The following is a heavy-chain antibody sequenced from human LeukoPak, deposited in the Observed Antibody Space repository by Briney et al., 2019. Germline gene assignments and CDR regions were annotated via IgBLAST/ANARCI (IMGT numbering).Heavy chain of an antibody. CDR1: GFTFSSYA. Sequence: PGGSLRLSCAASGFTFSSYAMSWVRHAPGKGLEWVSAISGSGGSTYYADSVKGRFTISRDNSKNTLYLQMNSLRAEDTAVYYCAKDLNYYGSGSYYSGEDYWGQGTLVTVSS. J-gene: IGHJ4*02. D-gene: IGHD3-10*01. CDR2: ISGSGGST. CDR3: AKDLNYYGSGSYYSGEDY. V-gene: IGHV3-23*01.